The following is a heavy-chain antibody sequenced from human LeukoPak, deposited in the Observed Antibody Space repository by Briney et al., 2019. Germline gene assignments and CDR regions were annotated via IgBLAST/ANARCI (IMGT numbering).Heavy chain of an antibody. J-gene: IGHJ2*01. D-gene: IGHD6-19*01. CDR1: GVSITSYY. CDR2: IYTSGGP. V-gene: IGHV4-4*07. Sequence: SETLSLTCTVSGVSITSYYWSWIRQPAGKGLEWIGRIYTSGGPNYNPSLKSRVTMSVDTSKNQFSLKLSSVTAADTAVYYCARRVSSGWYDWHFDLWGRGTLVTVSS. CDR3: ARRVSSGWYDWHFDL.